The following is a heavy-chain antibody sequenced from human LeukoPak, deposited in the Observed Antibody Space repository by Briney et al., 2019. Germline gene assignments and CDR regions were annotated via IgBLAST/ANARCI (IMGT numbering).Heavy chain of an antibody. J-gene: IGHJ4*02. CDR2: ISSSSSYI. D-gene: IGHD3-22*01. CDR3: ASPLYYDSSGYYY. CDR1: GFTFSSYS. Sequence: AGGSLRLSCAASGFTFSSYSMNWVRQAPGKGLEWVSSISSSSSYIYYADSVKGRFTISRHNAKNSLYLQMNSLRAEDTAVYYCASPLYYDSSGYYYWGQGTLVTVSS. V-gene: IGHV3-21*01.